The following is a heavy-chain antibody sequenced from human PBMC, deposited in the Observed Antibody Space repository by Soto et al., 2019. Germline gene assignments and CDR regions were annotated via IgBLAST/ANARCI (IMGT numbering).Heavy chain of an antibody. CDR2: IYYSGTT. Sequence: SDTLSLTSALSRYSITISNSWGCIRQPPEKGLEWIGYIYYSGTTYYNPSLKSRVTMSVDTSKNQFSLKLTSVTAVDTAVYYCARREIQGPIDYWGQGTLVTVS. CDR1: RYSITISNS. J-gene: IGHJ4*02. V-gene: IGHV4-28*01. CDR3: ARREIQGPIDY. D-gene: IGHD1-26*01.